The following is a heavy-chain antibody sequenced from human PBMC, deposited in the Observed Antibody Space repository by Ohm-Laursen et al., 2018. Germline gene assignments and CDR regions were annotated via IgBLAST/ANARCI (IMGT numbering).Heavy chain of an antibody. D-gene: IGHD6-13*01. CDR3: AREIASAAEY. CDR2: IYYSGST. J-gene: IGHJ4*02. V-gene: IGHV4-4*07. CDR1: GGSLSNYY. Sequence: SETLSLTCTVSGGSLSNYYWNWVRQPSGKGLEWMGPIYYSGSTNYNPSLKSRVTMSVDTSKNQFSLKLTPVTAADTAVYYCAREIASAAEYWGQGTLVTVSS.